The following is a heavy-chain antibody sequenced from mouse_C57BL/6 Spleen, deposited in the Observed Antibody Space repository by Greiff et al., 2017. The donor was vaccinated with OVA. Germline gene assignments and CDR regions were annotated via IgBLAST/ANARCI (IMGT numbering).Heavy chain of an antibody. V-gene: IGHV1-64*01. CDR2: IHPNSGST. Sequence: QVQLQQPGAELVKPGASVKLSCKASGYTFTSYWMHWVKQRPGQGLEWIGVIHPNSGSTNYNEKFKSKATLTVDKSSSTAYMQLSSLTSEDSAVYYCARERGYGTGYFDVWGTGTTVTVSS. CDR3: ARERGYGTGYFDV. CDR1: GYTFTSYW. J-gene: IGHJ1*03. D-gene: IGHD1-1*01.